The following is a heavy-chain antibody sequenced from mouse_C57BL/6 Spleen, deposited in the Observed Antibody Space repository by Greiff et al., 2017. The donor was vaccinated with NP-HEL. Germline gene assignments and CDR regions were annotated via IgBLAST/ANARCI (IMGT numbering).Heavy chain of an antibody. CDR2: ISYDGSN. CDR1: GYSITSGYY. Sequence: EVQLMESGPGLVKPSQSLSLTCSVTGYSITSGYYWNWIRQFPGNKLEWMGYISYDGSNNYNPSLKNRISITRDTSKNQFFLKLNSVTTEDTATYYCARSFTTPMDYWGQGTSVTVSS. V-gene: IGHV3-6*01. CDR3: ARSFTTPMDY. J-gene: IGHJ4*01. D-gene: IGHD1-1*01.